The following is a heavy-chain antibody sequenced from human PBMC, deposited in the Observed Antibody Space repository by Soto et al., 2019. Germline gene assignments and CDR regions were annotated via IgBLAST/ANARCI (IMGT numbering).Heavy chain of an antibody. CDR1: GFTFDDYA. D-gene: IGHD5-12*01. J-gene: IGHJ4*02. CDR2: ISWNGGNI. CDR3: ARDRYGGAARLGDFFDY. Sequence: EVQLVESGGGLVQPDRSLRLSCAASGFTFDDYAVHWVRQVPGKGLEWVSGISWNGGNIGYADSVKGRFTISRDNAKNCLYMQMNSLRAEDTALYYCARDRYGGAARLGDFFDYWGQGTRVTVSS. V-gene: IGHV3-9*01.